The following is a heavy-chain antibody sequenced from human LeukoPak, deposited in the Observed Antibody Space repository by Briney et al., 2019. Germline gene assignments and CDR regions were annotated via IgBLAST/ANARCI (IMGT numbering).Heavy chain of an antibody. Sequence: GGSLRLSCAASGFTFSSYWMHWVRQAPGKGLTWVSRISPDGSTTSYADSVKGRFTVSRDNSKSTLYLQLNSLRVEDTAVYYCAKVDGVRAAPGRGRVDSWGQGTLVTVSS. J-gene: IGHJ4*02. CDR3: AKVDGVRAAPGRGRVDS. D-gene: IGHD6-13*01. CDR2: ISPDGSTT. V-gene: IGHV3-74*01. CDR1: GFTFSSYW.